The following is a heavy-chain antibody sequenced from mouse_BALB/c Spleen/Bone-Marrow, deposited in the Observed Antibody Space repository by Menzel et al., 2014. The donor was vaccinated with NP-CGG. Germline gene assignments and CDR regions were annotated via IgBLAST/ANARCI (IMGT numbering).Heavy chain of an antibody. D-gene: IGHD1-1*01. J-gene: IGHJ2*01. CDR3: VRAPPITSVVTRDY. Sequence: VQPQQSGLELVKPGASVKISCKASGYPFTDYIMHWVRQSHGKSLEWIGYIYPHTSDTGYNQKFKSKATLTVDISSSTAYMVLRSLTSEDSAVYYCVRAPPITSVVTRDYWGQGTTLTVSS. CDR1: GYPFTDYI. CDR2: IYPHTSDT. V-gene: IGHV1S29*02.